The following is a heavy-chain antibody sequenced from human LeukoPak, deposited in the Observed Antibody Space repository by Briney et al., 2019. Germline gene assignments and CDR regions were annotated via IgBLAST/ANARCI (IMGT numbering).Heavy chain of an antibody. CDR1: GGTFSSYA. Sequence: SVKVSCKASGGTFSSYAISRVRQAPGQGLEWMGGIIPIFGTANYAQKFQGRVTITTDESTSTAYMELSSLRSEDTAVYYCARDSGSYCLDYWGQGTLVTVSS. CDR3: ARDSGSYCLDY. V-gene: IGHV1-69*05. J-gene: IGHJ4*02. D-gene: IGHD1-26*01. CDR2: IIPIFGTA.